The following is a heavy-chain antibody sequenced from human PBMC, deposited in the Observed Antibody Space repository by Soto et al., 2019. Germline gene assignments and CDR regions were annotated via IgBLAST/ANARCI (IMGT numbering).Heavy chain of an antibody. CDR3: ARVSGISVAEV. Sequence: QVQLVQSGAEVKKPGASVKVSCKASGYTFTSYAMHWVRQAPGQRLEWMGWINAGNGNTKYSQKFQGRVTITRDTSASTAYMELSSLRSEDTAGYYCARVSGISVAEVWGQGTLVTVSS. CDR2: INAGNGNT. V-gene: IGHV1-3*01. D-gene: IGHD6-19*01. J-gene: IGHJ4*02. CDR1: GYTFTSYA.